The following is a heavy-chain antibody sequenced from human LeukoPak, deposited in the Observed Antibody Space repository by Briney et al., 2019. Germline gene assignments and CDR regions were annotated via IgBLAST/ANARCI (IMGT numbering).Heavy chain of an antibody. CDR3: AKDRGYTVTIDY. CDR1: GFTFSSYA. Sequence: GGSLRLSCAASGFTFSSYAMSWVRQAPGKGPAWVSSISSSSSYIYYADSVKGRFTISRDNAKNSLYLQMNSLRAEDTAVYYCAKDRGYTVTIDYWGQGTLVTVSS. CDR2: ISSSSSYI. D-gene: IGHD4-17*01. J-gene: IGHJ4*02. V-gene: IGHV3-21*01.